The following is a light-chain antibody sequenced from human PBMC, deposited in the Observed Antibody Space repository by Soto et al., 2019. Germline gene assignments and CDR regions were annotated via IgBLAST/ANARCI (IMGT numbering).Light chain of an antibody. CDR3: HQDFNLPWT. Sequence: EVVLTQSPVTLSFSPGERSTLSCIASQTVSRMYLSWFQQKPGQAPRLLIYGTSTRATGIPVRFSGSGSGTDFTLTISSLQPEDFAVYFCHQDFNLPWTFGQGTKVDIK. V-gene: IGKV3D-7*01. CDR1: QTVSRMY. J-gene: IGKJ1*01. CDR2: GTS.